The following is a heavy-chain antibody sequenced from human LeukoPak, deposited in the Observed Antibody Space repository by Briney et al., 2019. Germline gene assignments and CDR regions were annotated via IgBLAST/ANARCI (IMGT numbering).Heavy chain of an antibody. J-gene: IGHJ4*02. CDR2: INHSGST. CDR1: RGSFSGYY. Sequence: PSETLSLTCAVYRGSFSGYYWSWIRQPPGKGLEWIGEINHSGSTNYNPSLKSRVTISVDTSKNQFSLKLSSVTAADTAVYYCARGLTIFGVVSRNYWGQGTLVTVSS. CDR3: ARGLTIFGVVSRNY. D-gene: IGHD3-3*01. V-gene: IGHV4-34*01.